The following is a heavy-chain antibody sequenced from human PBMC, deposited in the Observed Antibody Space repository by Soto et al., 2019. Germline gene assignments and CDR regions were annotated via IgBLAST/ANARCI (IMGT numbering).Heavy chain of an antibody. CDR1: GGTFSSYA. J-gene: IGHJ4*02. CDR3: ARELAYCGGESYSH. V-gene: IGHV1-69*13. CDR2: IIPIFGTA. Sequence: SVKFSCKASGGTFSSYAMIWVRQAPGQGLEWMGGIIPIFGTANYAQKFQGRVTITADESTSTAYMELSSLRSEDTAVYFCARELAYCGGESYSHWGQGTLGNVAS. D-gene: IGHD2-21*01.